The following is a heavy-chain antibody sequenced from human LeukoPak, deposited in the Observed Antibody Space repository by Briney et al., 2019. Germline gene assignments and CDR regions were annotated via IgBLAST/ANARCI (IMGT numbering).Heavy chain of an antibody. D-gene: IGHD3-16*01. CDR3: ARGYTYYDYVWGSYLLDY. Sequence: SETLSLTCTVSGASITNDNYYWSWIRQPPGKGLEWIGYIYYSGSTNYNPSLKSRVTISIDTSKNQFSLKLSSVTAADTAVYYCARGYTYYDYVWGSYLLDYWGQGTLVTVSS. J-gene: IGHJ4*02. V-gene: IGHV4-61*01. CDR1: GASITNDNYY. CDR2: IYYSGST.